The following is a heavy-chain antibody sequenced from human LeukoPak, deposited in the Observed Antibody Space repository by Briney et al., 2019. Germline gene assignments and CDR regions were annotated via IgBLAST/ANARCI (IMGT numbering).Heavy chain of an antibody. Sequence: ASVKVSCKASGYTFSKYPMHWVRQAPGQRLEWMGWINAVNGNTKYSQIFQGRVTLTRDTSADTAYMEVSSLRSEDTAVYYCAGDVGSGYYVNWFDPWGQGTLVTVSS. J-gene: IGHJ5*02. D-gene: IGHD3-22*01. CDR3: AGDVGSGYYVNWFDP. V-gene: IGHV1-3*01. CDR1: GYTFSKYP. CDR2: INAVNGNT.